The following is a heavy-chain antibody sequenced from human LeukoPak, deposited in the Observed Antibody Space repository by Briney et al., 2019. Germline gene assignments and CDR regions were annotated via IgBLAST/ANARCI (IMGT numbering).Heavy chain of an antibody. CDR1: GFTFNTYN. CDR3: ARDKDPSGYGYMDV. J-gene: IGHJ6*03. D-gene: IGHD5-12*01. CDR2: ISSSSSYI. V-gene: IGHV3-21*01. Sequence: GGSLRLSCAASGFTFNTYNMNWVRQAPGKGLEWVSSISSSSSYIYYADSVKGRFTISRDNAENSLYLQMNSLRAEDTAVYYCARDKDPSGYGYMDVWGEGTTVTISS.